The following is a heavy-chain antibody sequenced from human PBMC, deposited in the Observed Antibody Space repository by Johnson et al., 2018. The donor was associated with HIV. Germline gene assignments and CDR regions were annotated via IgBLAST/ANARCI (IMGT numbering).Heavy chain of an antibody. D-gene: IGHD3-10*01. CDR3: ARPIVRGAADI. V-gene: IGHV3-30*03. CDR1: GFTFNNVW. CDR2: ISYDGSNK. J-gene: IGHJ3*02. Sequence: QMLLVESGGGVVQPGRSLRLSCVASGFTFNNVWMHWVRQAPGKGLEWVAVISYDGSNKYYADSVKGRFTISRDNSKNTLYLQMNSLRADDTAVYYCARPIVRGAADIWGQGTMVIVSS.